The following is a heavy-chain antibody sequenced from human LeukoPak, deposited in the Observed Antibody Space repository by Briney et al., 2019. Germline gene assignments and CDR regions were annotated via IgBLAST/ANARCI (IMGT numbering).Heavy chain of an antibody. CDR2: ISYDGSNK. Sequence: GRSLRLSCAASGFTFSSYGMHWVRQPPGKGLEWVAVISYDGSNKYYADSVKGRFTISRDNSKNTLYLQMNSLRAEDTAVYYCAKEFKGYSYPIAGYFDYWGQGTLVTVSS. CDR3: AKEFKGYSYPIAGYFDY. D-gene: IGHD5-18*01. J-gene: IGHJ4*02. V-gene: IGHV3-30*18. CDR1: GFTFSSYG.